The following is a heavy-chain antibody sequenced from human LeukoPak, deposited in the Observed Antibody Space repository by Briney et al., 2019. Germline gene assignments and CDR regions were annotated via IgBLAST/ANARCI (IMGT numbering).Heavy chain of an antibody. Sequence: GGSLRLSCAASGFTFSSYAMSWVRQAPGKGLEWVSAISGSGGSTYYADSVKGRFTISRVDSKNTAYLQMNSLKTEDTAVYYCTRLPVPAAMDVWGQGTTVTVSS. V-gene: IGHV3-23*01. CDR2: ISGSGGST. J-gene: IGHJ6*02. CDR3: TRLPVPAAMDV. D-gene: IGHD2-2*01. CDR1: GFTFSSYA.